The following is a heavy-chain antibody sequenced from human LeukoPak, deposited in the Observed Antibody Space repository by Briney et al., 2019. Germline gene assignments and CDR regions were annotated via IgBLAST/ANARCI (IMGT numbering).Heavy chain of an antibody. J-gene: IGHJ4*02. Sequence: ASVKVSCKSSGYTFISYAMNWVRQAPGQGLEWMGWISTNTGNPTYAQGFTGRFVFSLDTSVSTAYLQISSLKAEDTAVYYCASIAVAGLDYWGQGTLVTVSS. CDR2: ISTNTGNP. D-gene: IGHD6-19*01. V-gene: IGHV7-4-1*02. CDR1: GYTFISYA. CDR3: ASIAVAGLDY.